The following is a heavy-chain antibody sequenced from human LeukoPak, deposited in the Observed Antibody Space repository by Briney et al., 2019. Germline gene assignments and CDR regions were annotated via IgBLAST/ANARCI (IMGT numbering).Heavy chain of an antibody. V-gene: IGHV3-13*01. J-gene: IGHJ3*02. CDR2: IGTAGDT. Sequence: GGSLRLSCAASGFTFSSYDMHWVRQATGKGLEWVSAIGTAGDTYYPGSVKGRFAISRENAKNSLYLQMNSLRAGDTAVYYCARGAGGGYDSSGYYGYAFDIWGQGTMVTVSS. CDR3: ARGAGGGYDSSGYYGYAFDI. D-gene: IGHD3-22*01. CDR1: GFTFSSYD.